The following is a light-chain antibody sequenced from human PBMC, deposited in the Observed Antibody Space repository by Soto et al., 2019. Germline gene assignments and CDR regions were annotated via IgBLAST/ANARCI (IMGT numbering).Light chain of an antibody. V-gene: IGKV3-20*01. CDR3: QQYGSSSWT. Sequence: EIVLTQSPGTLSLSPGERATLSCRASQSVSSSYLAWYQQKPGQPPRLVMYATSSRATGIPARFSGSGSRTDFTLTISRLEPEDFAVYYCQQYGSSSWTFGQGTKVDIK. CDR1: QSVSSSY. J-gene: IGKJ1*01. CDR2: ATS.